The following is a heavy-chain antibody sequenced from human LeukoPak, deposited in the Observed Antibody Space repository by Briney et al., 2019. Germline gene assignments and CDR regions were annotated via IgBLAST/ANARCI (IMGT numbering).Heavy chain of an antibody. CDR3: ARDATGADDY. D-gene: IGHD2-15*01. J-gene: IGHJ4*02. V-gene: IGHV3-23*01. CDR1: GFTFSSYA. CDR2: ISGSGGST. Sequence: PGGSLRLSCAASGFTFSSYAMSWVRQAPGKGLEWVSAISGSGGSTYYADSVKGRFTISRDNARKSLYLQMNSLRAEDTAVYYCARDATGADDYWGQGTLVTVSS.